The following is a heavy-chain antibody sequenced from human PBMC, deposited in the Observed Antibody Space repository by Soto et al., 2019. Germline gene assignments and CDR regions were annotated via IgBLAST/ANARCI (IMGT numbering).Heavy chain of an antibody. CDR2: INHSGST. CDR3: ARGPVLRFLEWLGPPDY. J-gene: IGHJ4*02. D-gene: IGHD3-3*01. Sequence: QVQLQQWGAGLLKPSETLSLTCAVYGGSFSGYYWSWIRQPPGKGLEWIGEINHSGSTNYNPSLKSRVTISVDTSKNQFSLQLSSVTTADTAVYYCARGPVLRFLEWLGPPDYWGQGTLVTVSS. V-gene: IGHV4-34*01. CDR1: GGSFSGYY.